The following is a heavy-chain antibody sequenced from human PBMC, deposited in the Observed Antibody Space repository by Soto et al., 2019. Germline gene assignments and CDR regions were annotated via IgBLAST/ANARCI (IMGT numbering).Heavy chain of an antibody. Sequence: GGSLRLSCVASGFTFSSYPMNWVRQAPGKGLEWVSYISSTSRTIYYADSVKGRFTVSRDNAENSLYLQMNSLRDDDTAVYYCARDFSGYTYGYGYWGQGTLVTVSS. CDR1: GFTFSSYP. D-gene: IGHD5-18*01. V-gene: IGHV3-48*02. CDR3: ARDFSGYTYGYGY. J-gene: IGHJ4*02. CDR2: ISSTSRTI.